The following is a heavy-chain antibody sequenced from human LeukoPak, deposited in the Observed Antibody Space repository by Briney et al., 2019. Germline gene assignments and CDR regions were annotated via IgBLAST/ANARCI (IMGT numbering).Heavy chain of an antibody. V-gene: IGHV4-61*02. CDR3: ARDQGPPITIFGVVTGGDAFDI. CDR1: GGSINSDGYY. CDR2: IYTSGST. J-gene: IGHJ3*02. D-gene: IGHD3-3*01. Sequence: SETLSLTCTVSGGSINSDGYYWSWIRQPAGKGLEWIGRIYTSGSTNYNPSLKSRVTMSVDTSKNQFSLKLSSVTAADTAVYYCARDQGPPITIFGVVTGGDAFDIWGQGTMVTVSS.